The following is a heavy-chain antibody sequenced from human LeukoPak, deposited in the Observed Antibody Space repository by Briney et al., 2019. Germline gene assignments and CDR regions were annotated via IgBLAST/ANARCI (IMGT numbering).Heavy chain of an antibody. CDR3: AKVHLTYYYDSSGYGFQDY. CDR1: GFTFSSYA. CDR2: ISYDGSNT. V-gene: IGHV3-30*18. Sequence: PGRSLRLSCAASGFTFSSYAMHWVRQAPGKGLEWVGVISYDGSNTYYVDSVKGQFTISRDNSKNTVYLQMNSLRAEDTAVYYCAKVHLTYYYDSSGYGFQDYWGQGTLVTVSS. J-gene: IGHJ4*02. D-gene: IGHD3-22*01.